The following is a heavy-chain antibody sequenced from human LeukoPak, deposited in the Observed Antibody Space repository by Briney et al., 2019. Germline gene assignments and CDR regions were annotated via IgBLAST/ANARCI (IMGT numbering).Heavy chain of an antibody. CDR1: GFTFKTYW. CDR2: IKDDGSAE. V-gene: IGHV3-7*01. CDR3: ARDTPGYGAYEN. Sequence: PGGSLRLSCGASGFTFKTYWMIWVRQAPGKGLEWVGNIKDDGSAEYYVDSVKGRFIISRDNAENSLYLQMNNLRVEDTAVYYCARDTPGYGAYENWGQGTRVTVSS. J-gene: IGHJ4*02. D-gene: IGHD4/OR15-4a*01.